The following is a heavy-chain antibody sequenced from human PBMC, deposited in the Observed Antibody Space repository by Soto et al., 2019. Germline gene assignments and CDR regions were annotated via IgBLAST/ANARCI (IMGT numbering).Heavy chain of an antibody. V-gene: IGHV4-30-2*01. Sequence: SGSGLVKPSQTLSLTCAVSGGSISSGGYSWSWIRQPPGKGLGWIGYIYHSGSTYYNPXPKSRVTISVDRSKNQFSLKLSSVTAADTAVYYCARVPDRWGQGTLVTVSS. CDR3: ARVPDR. J-gene: IGHJ5*02. CDR1: GGSISSGGYS. D-gene: IGHD2-2*01. CDR2: IYHSGST.